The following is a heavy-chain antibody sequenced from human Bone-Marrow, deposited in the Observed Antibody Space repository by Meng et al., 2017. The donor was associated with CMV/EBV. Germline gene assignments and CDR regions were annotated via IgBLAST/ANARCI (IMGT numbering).Heavy chain of an antibody. CDR3: ARKPWDFWSAAQGVRLHYYYGMDV. CDR2: ISYDGSNK. J-gene: IGHJ6*02. V-gene: IGHV3-30-3*01. D-gene: IGHD3-3*01. Sequence: GESLKISCAASGFTFSSYAMHWVRQAPGKGLEWVAVISYDGSNKYYADSVKGRFTISRDNSKNTLYLQMNSLRGEDTAVYYCARKPWDFWSAAQGVRLHYYYGMDVWGQGTTVTVSS. CDR1: GFTFSSYA.